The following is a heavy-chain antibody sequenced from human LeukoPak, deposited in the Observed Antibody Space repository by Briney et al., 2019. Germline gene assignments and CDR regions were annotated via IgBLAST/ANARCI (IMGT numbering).Heavy chain of an antibody. D-gene: IGHD3-3*01. J-gene: IGHJ6*03. V-gene: IGHV3-7*01. CDR3: AGEVWGSAIFGGDYYYYMDV. CDR1: GFTFSSYW. Sequence: PGGSLRLSCAASGFTFSSYWMSWVRQAPGKGLEWVANIKQDGSEKYYVDSVKGRFTISRDNAKNSLYLQMNSLRAEDTAVYYCAGEVWGSAIFGGDYYYYMDVWGKGTTVTVSS. CDR2: IKQDGSEK.